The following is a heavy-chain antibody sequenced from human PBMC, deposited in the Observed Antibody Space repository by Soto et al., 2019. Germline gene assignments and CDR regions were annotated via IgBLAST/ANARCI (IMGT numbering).Heavy chain of an antibody. Sequence: QITLKESGPTLVKPTQTLTLTCTFSAFSLSTGGVGVGWIRQPPGKALEWLALIYWDDDKRYSPSLRSRLTITKDPSKNQVVLTMPNMDPVDTATYYCIQSRCGGDCLQSYASYYYYGMDVWGQGTTVTVSS. J-gene: IGHJ6*02. CDR2: IYWDDDK. CDR1: AFSLSTGGVG. D-gene: IGHD2-21*02. V-gene: IGHV2-5*02. CDR3: IQSRCGGDCLQSYASYYYYGMDV.